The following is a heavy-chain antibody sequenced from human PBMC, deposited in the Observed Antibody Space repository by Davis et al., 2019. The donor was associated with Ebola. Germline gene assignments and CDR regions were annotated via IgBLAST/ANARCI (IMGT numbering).Heavy chain of an antibody. J-gene: IGHJ4*02. D-gene: IGHD4-17*01. Sequence: GGSLRLSCAASGFTFSRYWMSWVRQAPGKGLEWVANIKQDGSEKYYVDSVKGRFTISRDNAKNSVFLQMNSLRAEDTAVYYCASHDYGDYAGPDYWGQGTLVTVSS. V-gene: IGHV3-7*01. CDR1: GFTFSRYW. CDR2: IKQDGSEK. CDR3: ASHDYGDYAGPDY.